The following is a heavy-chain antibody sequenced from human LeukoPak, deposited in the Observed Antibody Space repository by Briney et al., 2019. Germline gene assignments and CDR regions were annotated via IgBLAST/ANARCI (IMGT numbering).Heavy chain of an antibody. D-gene: IGHD3-22*01. CDR1: GFTFSSYS. Sequence: GSLRLSCAASGFTFSSYSMNWVRQAPGKGLEWVSSISGSSSYIYYADSVKGRFTISRDNAKNSLYLQMNSLRAEDTAVYYCARDQYYYDSSGYYSAFDIWGQGTMVTVSS. J-gene: IGHJ3*02. CDR2: ISGSSSYI. CDR3: ARDQYYYDSSGYYSAFDI. V-gene: IGHV3-21*01.